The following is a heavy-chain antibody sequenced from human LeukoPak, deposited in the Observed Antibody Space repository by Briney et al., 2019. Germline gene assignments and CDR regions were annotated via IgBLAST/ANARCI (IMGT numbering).Heavy chain of an antibody. Sequence: SETLSLTCTVSGGSISSATHYWGWFRQPPGKGPEWIGEINHRGSTNYNPSLKSRVTISVDTSRNQFSLKLNSVTAADTAVYYCAREISWSRGAFDIWGQGTMVTVSS. CDR1: GGSISSATHY. CDR2: INHRGST. J-gene: IGHJ3*02. V-gene: IGHV4-39*07. CDR3: AREISWSRGAFDI.